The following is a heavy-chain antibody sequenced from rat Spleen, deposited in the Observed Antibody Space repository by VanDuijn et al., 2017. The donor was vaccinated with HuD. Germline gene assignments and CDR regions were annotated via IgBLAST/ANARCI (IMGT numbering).Heavy chain of an antibody. Sequence: EVQLVESGGGLVQPGRSLKLSCVASGFTFSSYWMYWVRQAPGEGLEWLSSISPDGGDTYYPDSVKGRFTISRDNAENTVYLQMNSLRSEDTATYCCARRPGDFDYWGQGVMVTVSS. CDR1: GFTFSSYW. V-gene: IGHV5-58*01. CDR2: ISPDGGDT. J-gene: IGHJ2*01. CDR3: ARRPGDFDY. D-gene: IGHD1-4*01.